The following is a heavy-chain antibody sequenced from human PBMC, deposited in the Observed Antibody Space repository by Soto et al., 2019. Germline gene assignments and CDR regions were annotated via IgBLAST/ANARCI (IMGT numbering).Heavy chain of an antibody. CDR2: IWYDGSNK. V-gene: IGHV3-33*01. CDR3: ARVYGSGSSYYYGMDV. D-gene: IGHD3-10*01. CDR1: GFTFSSYG. Sequence: QVQLVESGGGVVQPGRSLRLSCAASGFTFSSYGMHWVRQAPGKGLEWVAVIWYDGSNKYYADSVKGRFTISRDNSKNTLYLQMNGLRAEDTAVYYCARVYGSGSSYYYGMDVWGQGTTVTVSS. J-gene: IGHJ6*02.